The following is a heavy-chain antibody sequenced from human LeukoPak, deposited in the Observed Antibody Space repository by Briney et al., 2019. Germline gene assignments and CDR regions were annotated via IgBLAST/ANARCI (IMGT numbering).Heavy chain of an antibody. CDR2: ISSSSSII. CDR3: ARSGSVAVAEGLFDY. V-gene: IGHV3-48*01. D-gene: IGHD6-19*01. J-gene: IGHJ4*02. Sequence: GGSLRLSCAASGFTFSSYSMNWVRQAPGKGLEWVSYISSSSSIIYYADSVKGRFTISRDNAKNSLYLQMNSLRAEDTAVYYCARSGSVAVAEGLFDYWGQGTLVTVSS. CDR1: GFTFSSYS.